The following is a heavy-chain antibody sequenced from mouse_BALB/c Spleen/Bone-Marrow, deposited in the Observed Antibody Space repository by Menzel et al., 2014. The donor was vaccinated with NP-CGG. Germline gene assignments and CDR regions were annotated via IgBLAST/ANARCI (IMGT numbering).Heavy chain of an antibody. CDR2: IDPSDSEI. V-gene: IGHV1-61*01. CDR1: GYTFTGYW. CDR3: VRKYGKGGDY. Sequence: VQLQQSGAELVRPGASVKLSCKASGYTFTGYWMNWVKQRPGQGLEWISMIDPSDSEIHYNPMFRDKATLTVDKSSSTAYMQLSSLTSDDSAVYYCVRKYGKGGDYWGQGTTLTVSS. J-gene: IGHJ2*01. D-gene: IGHD2-10*02.